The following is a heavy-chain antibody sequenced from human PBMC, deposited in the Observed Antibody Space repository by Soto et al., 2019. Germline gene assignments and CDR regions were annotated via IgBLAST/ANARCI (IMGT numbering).Heavy chain of an antibody. D-gene: IGHD3-22*01. CDR2: ISAYNGNT. CDR3: ARDPEIYDSSPGGWFDP. Sequence: QVQLVQSGAEVKKPGASVKVSCKASGYTFTSYGISWVRQAPGQGLEWMGWISAYNGNTNYAQKLQGRVTMTTDTSTSTAYMELRSLRSDDTAVYYCARDPEIYDSSPGGWFDPWGQGTLVTVSS. J-gene: IGHJ5*02. CDR1: GYTFTSYG. V-gene: IGHV1-18*01.